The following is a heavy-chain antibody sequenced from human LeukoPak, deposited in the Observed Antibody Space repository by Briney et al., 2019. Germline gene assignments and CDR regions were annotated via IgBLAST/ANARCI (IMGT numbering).Heavy chain of an antibody. CDR3: AKERLWRAFDI. V-gene: IGHV3-9*01. CDR2: ISWNSGSI. Sequence: GGSLRLSCAVSGFTVSNYYMSWVRQAPGKGLEWVSGISWNSGSIGYADSVKGRFTISRDNAKNSLYLQMNSLRAEDTALYYCAKERLWRAFDIWGQGTMVTVSS. J-gene: IGHJ3*02. CDR1: GFTVSNYY. D-gene: IGHD5-18*01.